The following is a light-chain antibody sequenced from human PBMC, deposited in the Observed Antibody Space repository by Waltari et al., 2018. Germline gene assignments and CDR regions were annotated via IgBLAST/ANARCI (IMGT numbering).Light chain of an antibody. CDR2: LGS. V-gene: IGKV2-28*01. CDR1: QSLLHSTGNNY. Sequence: DIVMTQSPLSLPVTPGEPASISCRSSQSLLHSTGNNYLDWYLQKTGQSPQLLIFLGSTRASGVPDRFSGSGSGTDFTLKISRVEAEDVGVYYCMQSLQTPGTFGPGTKVDIK. J-gene: IGKJ3*01. CDR3: MQSLQTPGT.